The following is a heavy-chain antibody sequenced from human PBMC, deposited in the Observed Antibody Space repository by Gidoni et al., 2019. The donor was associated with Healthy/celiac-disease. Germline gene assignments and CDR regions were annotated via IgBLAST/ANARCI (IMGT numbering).Heavy chain of an antibody. J-gene: IGHJ3*02. D-gene: IGHD3-22*01. CDR2: ISYDGSNK. Sequence: QVQLVESGGGVVQPGRSLRLSCAASGFTFSRYALHWVRQAPGKGLEWVAVISYDGSNKYYADSVKGRFTISRDNSKNTLYLQMNSLRAEDTAVYYCARDRSSEYYYDSSGDAFDIWGQGTMVTVSS. CDR3: ARDRSSEYYYDSSGDAFDI. V-gene: IGHV3-30-3*01. CDR1: GFTFSRYA.